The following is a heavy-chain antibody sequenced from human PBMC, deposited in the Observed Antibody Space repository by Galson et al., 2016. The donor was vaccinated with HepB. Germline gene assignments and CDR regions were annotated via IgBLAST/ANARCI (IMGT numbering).Heavy chain of an antibody. CDR1: GASINSLTW. J-gene: IGHJ5*02. CDR2: IYDNRAYT. D-gene: IGHD1-7*01. CDR3: ARLGGNTRVDL. V-gene: IGHV4-59*11. Sequence: ETLSLTCAVSGASINSLTWWSWIRQPPGRGLEWIAYIYDNRAYTRYNPSLGSRITISVDKSKNQVSLKLTSVTAADTAVYFCARLGGNTRVDLWGQGTLVTVS.